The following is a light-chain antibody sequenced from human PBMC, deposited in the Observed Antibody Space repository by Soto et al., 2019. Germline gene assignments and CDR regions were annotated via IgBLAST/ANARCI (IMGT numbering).Light chain of an antibody. J-gene: IGLJ3*02. CDR1: NSNIGNNY. CDR3: TSWDDRLIGVV. V-gene: IGLV1-47*01. Sequence: QSVLIQPPSASGTPGQRVSISCSGSNSNIGNNYVYWYQHLPGTAPTLLISRNNQRPSGVPDRFSGSKSGTSASLAISGLRSEDEADYYCTSWDDRLIGVVFGGGTKLTVL. CDR2: RNN.